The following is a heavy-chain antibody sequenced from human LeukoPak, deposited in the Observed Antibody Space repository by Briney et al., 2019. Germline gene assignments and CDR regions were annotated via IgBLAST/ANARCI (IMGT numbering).Heavy chain of an antibody. J-gene: IGHJ6*03. CDR1: GFTFSHYW. CDR3: ARDFPYYYYMDV. Sequence: GGSLRLSCAASGFTFSHYWMSWVRQAPGKGLEWVANINQDGSEKYYVDSMKGRFTISRDNAKNTLYLQMNSLRAEDTAVYYCARDFPYYYYMDVWGKGTTVTISS. V-gene: IGHV3-7*03. CDR2: INQDGSEK.